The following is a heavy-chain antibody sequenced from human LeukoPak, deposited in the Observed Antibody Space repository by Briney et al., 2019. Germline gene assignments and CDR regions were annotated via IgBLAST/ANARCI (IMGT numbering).Heavy chain of an antibody. D-gene: IGHD6-13*01. CDR3: ARGDNIAAAGLFDY. CDR2: IYHSGNT. V-gene: IGHV4-4*02. J-gene: IGHJ4*02. Sequence: KAGGSLRLSCAASGFTFSTYAMSWVRQAPGKGLEWIGEIYHSGNTNYNPSLKSRVIISVDKSKNQFSLKLSSVTAADTAVYYCARGDNIAAAGLFDYWGQGTLVTVSS. CDR1: GFTFSTYAM.